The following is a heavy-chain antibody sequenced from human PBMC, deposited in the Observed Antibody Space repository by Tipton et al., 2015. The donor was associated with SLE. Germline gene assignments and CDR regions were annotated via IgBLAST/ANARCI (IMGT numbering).Heavy chain of an antibody. Sequence: QLVQSGPEVKKPGASVKVSCKASGYTFTSYGISWVRQAPGQGLEWMGWISTYNGNTHYAQNLQGRVTRTTYTSTSTAYMELRSLRSDDTAVYYCAREVYSGSYYYYYGMDVWGQGTTVTISS. CDR1: GYTFTSYG. D-gene: IGHD3-10*01. V-gene: IGHV1-18*01. CDR3: AREVYSGSYYYYYGMDV. CDR2: ISTYNGNT. J-gene: IGHJ6*02.